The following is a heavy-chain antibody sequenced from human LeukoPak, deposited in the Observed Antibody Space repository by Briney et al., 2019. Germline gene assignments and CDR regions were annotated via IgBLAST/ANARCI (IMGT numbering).Heavy chain of an antibody. J-gene: IGHJ6*04. CDR1: GFTFSSYE. D-gene: IGHD3-10*02. CDR2: ISSRGSTI. CDR3: AELGITMIGGV. Sequence: GGSLRLSCAASGFTFSSYEMDWVRQAPGKGLEGVLYISSRGSTIYYADSVKGRFTISRDNAKNSLYLQMNSLRAEDTAVYYCAELGITMIGGVWGKGTTVTISS. V-gene: IGHV3-48*03.